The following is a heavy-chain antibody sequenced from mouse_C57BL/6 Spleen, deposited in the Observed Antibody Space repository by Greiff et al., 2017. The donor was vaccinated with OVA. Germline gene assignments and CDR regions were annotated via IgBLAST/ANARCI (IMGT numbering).Heavy chain of an antibody. V-gene: IGHV5-4*01. CDR2: ISDGGSYT. CDR1: GFTFSSYA. J-gene: IGHJ2*01. CDR3: ARDYSPFDY. D-gene: IGHD2-12*01. Sequence: EVKLVESGGGLVKPGGSLKLSCAASGFTFSSYAMSWVRQTPEKRLEWVATISDGGSYTYYPDNVKGRFTISRDNAKNNLYLQMSHLKSEDTAMYYCARDYSPFDYWGQGTTLTVSS.